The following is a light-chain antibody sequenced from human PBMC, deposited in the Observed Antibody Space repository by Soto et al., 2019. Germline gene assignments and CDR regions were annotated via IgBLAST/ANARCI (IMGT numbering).Light chain of an antibody. Sequence: DVQLTQSPSTLSASVGDRVTITCRASQSVSSWLAWYQAKPGKAPNLLIYKASTLERGVPARFSGSGSGTEFTLTISSLQPDDFAAYYCQQYRSYPWTFGQGTKVEI. CDR2: KAS. CDR1: QSVSSW. V-gene: IGKV1-5*03. CDR3: QQYRSYPWT. J-gene: IGKJ1*01.